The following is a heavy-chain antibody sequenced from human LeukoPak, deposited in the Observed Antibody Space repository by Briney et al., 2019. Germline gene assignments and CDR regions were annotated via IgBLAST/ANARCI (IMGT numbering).Heavy chain of an antibody. CDR2: ISYDGSNK. CDR1: GFTFSSYA. CDR3: ARDRWKFDY. V-gene: IGHV3-30-3*01. Sequence: GRSLRLSCAASGFTFSSYAMHWARQAPGKGLEWVAVISYDGSNKYYADSVKGRFTISRDNSKSTLYLQMNSLRAEDTAVYYCARDRWKFDYWGQGALVTVSS. J-gene: IGHJ4*02. D-gene: IGHD1-1*01.